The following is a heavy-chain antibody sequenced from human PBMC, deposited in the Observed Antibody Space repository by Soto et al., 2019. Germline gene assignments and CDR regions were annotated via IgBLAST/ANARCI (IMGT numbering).Heavy chain of an antibody. CDR3: AREVDSSSWYPRAAFVY. Sequence: PGGSLRLSCAASGFTFSSYAMHWVRQAPGKGLEWVAVISYDGSNKYYADSVKGRFTISRDNSKNTLYLQMNSLRAEDTAVYYCAREVDSSSWYPRAAFVYWGQGTLVTVSS. CDR2: ISYDGSNK. J-gene: IGHJ4*02. V-gene: IGHV3-30-3*01. CDR1: GFTFSSYA. D-gene: IGHD6-13*01.